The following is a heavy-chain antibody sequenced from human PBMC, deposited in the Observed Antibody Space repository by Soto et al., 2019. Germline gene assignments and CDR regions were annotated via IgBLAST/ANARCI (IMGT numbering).Heavy chain of an antibody. J-gene: IGHJ5*02. V-gene: IGHV4-59*01. CDR3: EREQYYYDSSGYYQLWFDP. D-gene: IGHD3-22*01. CDR2: IYYSGST. Sequence: PSETLSLTCTVSGGSISSYYWSWIRQPPGKGLEWIGYIYYSGSTNYNPSLKSRVTISVDTSKNQFSLKLSSVTAADTDVYYCEREQYYYDSSGYYQLWFDPWGQGTLVTAS. CDR1: GGSISSYY.